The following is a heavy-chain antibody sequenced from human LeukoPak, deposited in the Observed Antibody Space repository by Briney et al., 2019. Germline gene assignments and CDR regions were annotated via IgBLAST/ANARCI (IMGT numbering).Heavy chain of an antibody. D-gene: IGHD1-14*01. V-gene: IGHV3-53*01. CDR3: ARGPTGLVLHY. CDR2: IYSGGST. Sequence: GGSLRLSCAASGFTVSSNYMSWVRQAPGKGLEWVSIIYSGGSTYYADSVKGRFTISRDNSKNTLYLQMNSLRAEDTAVYYCARGPTGLVLHYWGQGTLVTVSS. J-gene: IGHJ4*02. CDR1: GFTVSSNY.